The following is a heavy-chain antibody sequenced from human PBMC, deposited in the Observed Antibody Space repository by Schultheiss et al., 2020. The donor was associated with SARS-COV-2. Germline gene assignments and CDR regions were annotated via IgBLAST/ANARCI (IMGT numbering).Heavy chain of an antibody. Sequence: GESLKISCAASGFTFSNYAMSWVRQAPGKGLEWVSAISGSGGSTYYADSVKGRFTISRDSSKNTLYLQMNSLRAEDTAVYYCARDPRTIAVAGHFDYWGQGTLVTVSS. V-gene: IGHV3-23*01. CDR3: ARDPRTIAVAGHFDY. J-gene: IGHJ4*02. CDR2: ISGSGGST. CDR1: GFTFSNYA. D-gene: IGHD6-19*01.